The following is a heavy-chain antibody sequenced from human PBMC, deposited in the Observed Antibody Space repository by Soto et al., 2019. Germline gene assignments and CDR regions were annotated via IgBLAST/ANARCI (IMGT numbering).Heavy chain of an antibody. CDR3: ARGSSWAHFDY. CDR1: GYTFTSYA. J-gene: IGHJ4*02. CDR2: INAANDNI. D-gene: IGHD6-13*01. Sequence: ASVKVSCKASGYTFTSYAMHWVRQAPGQRLEWMGWINAANDNIKYSQKFQGRVTITSDTSASIVYMELTSLRSEDTAVYYCARGSSWAHFDYWGQGTLVTVSS. V-gene: IGHV1-3*01.